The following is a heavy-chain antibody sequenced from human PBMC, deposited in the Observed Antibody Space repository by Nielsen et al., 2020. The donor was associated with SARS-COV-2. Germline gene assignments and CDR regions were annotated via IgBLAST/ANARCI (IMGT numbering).Heavy chain of an antibody. CDR2: INPNSGGT. D-gene: IGHD3-22*01. Sequence: AAVTVSCKASGYTFTGYYMHWVRQAPGQGLEWMGRINPNSGGTNYAQKFQGRVTMTRDTSISTAYMELSRLRSDDTAVYYCARILVWLDYYDSSGYPDYWGQGTLVTVSS. V-gene: IGHV1-2*06. CDR3: ARILVWLDYYDSSGYPDY. CDR1: GYTFTGYY. J-gene: IGHJ4*02.